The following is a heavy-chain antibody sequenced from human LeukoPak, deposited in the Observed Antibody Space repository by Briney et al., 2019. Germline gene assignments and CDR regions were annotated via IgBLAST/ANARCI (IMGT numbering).Heavy chain of an antibody. CDR1: GFTFSSYE. Sequence: GGSLRLSCAASGFTFSSYEMNWVRQAPGKGLEWVSYISSSGSTIYYADSVKGRFTISRGNAKNSLYLQMNSLRAEDTAVYYCARSPLYNWNDVGDYWGQGTLVTVSS. J-gene: IGHJ4*02. V-gene: IGHV3-48*03. CDR2: ISSSGSTI. CDR3: ARSPLYNWNDVGDY. D-gene: IGHD1-20*01.